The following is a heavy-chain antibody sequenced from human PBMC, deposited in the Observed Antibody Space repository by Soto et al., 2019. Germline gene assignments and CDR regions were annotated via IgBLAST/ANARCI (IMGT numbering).Heavy chain of an antibody. D-gene: IGHD3-16*01. CDR1: GYTFTSYD. J-gene: IGHJ5*02. CDR2: MNPNSGNT. CDR3: ARGNGGYAFWRAYDAGDWFDP. V-gene: IGHV1-8*01. Sequence: QVQLVQSGAEVKKPGASVKVSCKASGYTFTSYDINWVRQATGQGLEWMGWMNPNSGNTGYAQKFQGRVTMTRNTDRSSGHMELSGLRSEDTGAYSGARGNGGYAFWRAYDAGDWFDPWGEGTLDTVS.